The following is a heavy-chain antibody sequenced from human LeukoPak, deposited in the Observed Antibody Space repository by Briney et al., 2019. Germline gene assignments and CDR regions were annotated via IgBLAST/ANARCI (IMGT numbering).Heavy chain of an antibody. D-gene: IGHD3-9*01. V-gene: IGHV3-7*01. CDR2: IKQDGSEK. CDR1: GFTFSNYY. CDR3: ATGDILTGYYWI. J-gene: IGHJ4*02. Sequence: GGSLRLSCSASGFTFSNYYMTWVRQAPGKGLEWVANIKQDGSEKYYVDSVKGRFTISRDNAKNSLYLQMNSLRAEDTAVYYCATGDILTGYYWIWGQGTLVTVSS.